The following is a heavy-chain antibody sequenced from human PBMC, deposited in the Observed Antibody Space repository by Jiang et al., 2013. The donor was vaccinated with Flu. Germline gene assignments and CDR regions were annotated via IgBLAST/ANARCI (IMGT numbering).Heavy chain of an antibody. D-gene: IGHD3-16*01. V-gene: IGHV1-69*06. J-gene: IGHJ4*02. CDR1: GDFFDRHA. Sequence: GAEVKKPGSSVKVSCKASGDFFDRHAVNWVRQAPGQGLEWVGGFTPPFGSSNFAQNFQGRVTLTVDRSESTAYMQLNDLRSDDTALYYCTRAHDQDDSLAYWGQGTLVTVSS. CDR3: TRAHDQDDSLAY. CDR2: FTPPFGSS.